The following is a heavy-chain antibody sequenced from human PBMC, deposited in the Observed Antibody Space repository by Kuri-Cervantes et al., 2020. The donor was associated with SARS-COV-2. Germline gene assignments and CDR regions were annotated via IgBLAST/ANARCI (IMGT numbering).Heavy chain of an antibody. CDR1: GFTFSSYW. CDR3: ARNIRYLDHEYYFDY. D-gene: IGHD3-9*01. V-gene: IGHV3-7*02. CDR2: IKEDGSEK. Sequence: GGSLRLSCAASGFTFSSYWMTWVRQAPGKGLEWVANIKEDGSEKHYVESVKGRLTISRDNAKNSLYLQMNNLRAEDTAVYYCARNIRYLDHEYYFDYWGQGTQVTVSS. J-gene: IGHJ4*02.